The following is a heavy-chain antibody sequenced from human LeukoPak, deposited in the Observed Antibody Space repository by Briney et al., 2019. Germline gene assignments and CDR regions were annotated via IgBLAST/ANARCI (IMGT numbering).Heavy chain of an antibody. Sequence: GRSLRLSCAASGFTFNNYGMHWVRQAPGKGLEWMALIWYDGSNKYYADSVKGRFTISRDNSKNTLYLQMNSLRAEDMAVYYCSREYFDWSRNYYYGMDVWGQGTTVTVSS. D-gene: IGHD3-9*01. V-gene: IGHV3-33*01. CDR1: GFTFNNYG. CDR2: IWYDGSNK. CDR3: SREYFDWSRNYYYGMDV. J-gene: IGHJ6*02.